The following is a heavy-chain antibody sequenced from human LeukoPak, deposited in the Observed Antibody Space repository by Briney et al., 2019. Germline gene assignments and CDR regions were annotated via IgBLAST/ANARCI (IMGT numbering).Heavy chain of an antibody. D-gene: IGHD3-10*01. V-gene: IGHV4-39*01. CDR2: IYYSGST. CDR1: GGSISSSSYY. Sequence: SETLSLTCTVSGGSISSSSYYWGWIRQPPGKGLEWIGSIYYSGSTYYNPSLKSRVTISVDTSKKQFSLKLSSVTAADTGVYYCAIGASGASWFDPWGQGTLVIVSS. J-gene: IGHJ5*02. CDR3: AIGASGASWFDP.